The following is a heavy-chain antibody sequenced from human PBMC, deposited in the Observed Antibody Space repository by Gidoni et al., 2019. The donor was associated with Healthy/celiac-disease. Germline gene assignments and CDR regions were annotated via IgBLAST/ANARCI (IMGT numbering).Heavy chain of an antibody. D-gene: IGHD1-20*01. V-gene: IGHV1-18*01. Sequence: QVQLGQYGADAKKPGAAVRVSFKASGYILPSYGISRVRQAPGQGLEWMRWISAYNGNANYAHKLRGRGTMTTDTATSTAYMELGSVRSDETAVYYCARVDNWKAEWWFDPWGQGTLVTVCS. CDR2: ISAYNGNA. J-gene: IGHJ5*02. CDR1: GYILPSYG. CDR3: ARVDNWKAEWWFDP.